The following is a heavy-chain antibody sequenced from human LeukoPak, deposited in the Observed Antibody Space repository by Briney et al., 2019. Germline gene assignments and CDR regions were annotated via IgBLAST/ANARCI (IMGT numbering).Heavy chain of an antibody. D-gene: IGHD2-8*01. V-gene: IGHV1-69*06. CDR2: IIPTFGTA. CDR3: ARYCTNGVCSRAAFDI. CDR1: GGTFSSYA. J-gene: IGHJ3*02. Sequence: ASVKVSCKASGGTFSSYAISWVRQAPGQGLEWMGGIIPTFGTANYAQKFQGRVTITADKSTSTAYMELSSPRSEDTAVYYCARYCTNGVCSRAAFDIWGQGTMVTVSS.